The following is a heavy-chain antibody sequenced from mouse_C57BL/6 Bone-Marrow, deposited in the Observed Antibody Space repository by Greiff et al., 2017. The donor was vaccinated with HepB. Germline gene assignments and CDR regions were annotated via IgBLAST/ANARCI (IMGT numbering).Heavy chain of an antibody. CDR1: GYTFTSYW. CDR2: IHPNSGST. J-gene: IGHJ2*01. D-gene: IGHD1-1*01. CDR3: AREVLITTVVRDY. Sequence: QVQLQQSGAELVKPGASVKLSCKASGYTFTSYWMHWVKQRPGHGLEWIGMIHPNSGSTNYNEKFKSKATLTVDKSSSTAYKQLSSLTSEDSAVYYCAREVLITTVVRDYWGQGTTLTVSS. V-gene: IGHV1-64*01.